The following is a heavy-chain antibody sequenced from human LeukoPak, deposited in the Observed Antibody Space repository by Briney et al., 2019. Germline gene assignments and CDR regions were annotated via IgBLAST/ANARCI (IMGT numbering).Heavy chain of an antibody. D-gene: IGHD3-10*01. Sequence: GASVKVSCKASGYTFTSYDINWVRQATGQGLEWMGWMNPNSGNTGYAQKFQGRVTITRNTSISTAYMELSSLRSEDTAVYYCARGSGLLWFGELLNYMDVWGKGTTVTVSS. V-gene: IGHV1-8*03. CDR2: MNPNSGNT. CDR3: ARGSGLLWFGELLNYMDV. J-gene: IGHJ6*03. CDR1: GYTFTSYD.